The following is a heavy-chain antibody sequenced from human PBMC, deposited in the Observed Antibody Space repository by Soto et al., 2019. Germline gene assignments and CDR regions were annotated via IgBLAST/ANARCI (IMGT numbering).Heavy chain of an antibody. CDR3: AKGFLMSPGATMTVNYFYY. D-gene: IGHD1-26*01. J-gene: IGHJ4*02. CDR2: ISGSGGST. V-gene: IGHV3-23*01. CDR1: GFTFSSYA. Sequence: EVQLLESGGGLVQPGGSLRLSCAASGFTFSSYAMSWVRQAPGKGLEWVSAISGSGGSTYYADSVKGRFTISRDNAKNSLYMQMNSLRADDTAVYYCAKGFLMSPGATMTVNYFYYWGQGTLVTVSS.